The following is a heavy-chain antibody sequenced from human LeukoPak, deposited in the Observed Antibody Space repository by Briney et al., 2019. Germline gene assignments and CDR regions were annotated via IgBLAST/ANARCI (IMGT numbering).Heavy chain of an antibody. V-gene: IGHV3-33*01. Sequence: GGSLRLSCAASGFTFSSYGMHWVRQAPGKGLVWVAVIWYDGSNKYYADSVKGRFTISRDNSKNTLYLQMNSLRAEDTAVYYCASEAVYGSGSYYSGYFDYWGQGTLVTVSS. J-gene: IGHJ4*02. CDR1: GFTFSSYG. CDR3: ASEAVYGSGSYYSGYFDY. CDR2: IWYDGSNK. D-gene: IGHD3-10*01.